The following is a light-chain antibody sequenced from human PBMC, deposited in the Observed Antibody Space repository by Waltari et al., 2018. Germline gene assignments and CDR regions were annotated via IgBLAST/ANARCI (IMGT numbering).Light chain of an antibody. CDR3: SSYSTTNTVL. V-gene: IGLV2-14*03. Sequence: QSALTQSAPLSGSPGQSLTLPHTGTRSEVGTYHFVSWYRQHPGKAPKLLIYDVDKRPSGVSSRFTGSKSGNTASLTISGIQAEDEAAYYCSSYSTTNTVLFGGGTEVTLL. CDR1: RSEVGTYHF. J-gene: IGLJ2*01. CDR2: DVD.